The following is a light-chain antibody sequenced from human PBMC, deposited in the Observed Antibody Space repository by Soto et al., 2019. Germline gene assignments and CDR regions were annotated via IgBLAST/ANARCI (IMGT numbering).Light chain of an antibody. CDR3: QQYDNLP. CDR1: QDISNY. CDR2: DAS. Sequence: DIQMTQSPSSLSASVGDRVTITCQASQDISNYLNWYQQKPGKAPKLLIYDASNLETGVPSRFIGSGSGTDFPFTISSLQPEDIATYYCQQYDNLPFGGGTKVEIK. J-gene: IGKJ4*01. V-gene: IGKV1-33*01.